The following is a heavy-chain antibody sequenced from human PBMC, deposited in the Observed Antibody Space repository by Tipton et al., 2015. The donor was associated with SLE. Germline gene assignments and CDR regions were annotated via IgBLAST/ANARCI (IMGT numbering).Heavy chain of an antibody. CDR2: VFYTGST. Sequence: TLSLTCIVSGDSLIKYYWNWFRQSPGKRLEWIGYVFYTGSTNYNPSFKSRVTISVDTSNNQFSLRLDSVTDADTAVYYCARLHGYSYGLNWFDPWGQGTLISVSS. J-gene: IGHJ5*02. V-gene: IGHV4-59*01. D-gene: IGHD5-18*01. CDR3: ARLHGYSYGLNWFDP. CDR1: GDSLIKYY.